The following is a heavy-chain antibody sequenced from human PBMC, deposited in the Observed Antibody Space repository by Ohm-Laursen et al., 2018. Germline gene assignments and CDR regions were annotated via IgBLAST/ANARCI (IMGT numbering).Heavy chain of an antibody. V-gene: IGHV4-4*07. Sequence: SDNLSLTCTVSDGSISNYYWSWIRQPAGKGLEWIGRIYTSGSTNYNPSLKSRVTMSLDTSKNQFSLRLSSVTAADTAVYYCAREGAFCGGDCYSDFGYWGQGTLVTVSS. CDR2: IYTSGST. D-gene: IGHD2-21*02. CDR1: DGSISNYY. J-gene: IGHJ4*02. CDR3: AREGAFCGGDCYSDFGY.